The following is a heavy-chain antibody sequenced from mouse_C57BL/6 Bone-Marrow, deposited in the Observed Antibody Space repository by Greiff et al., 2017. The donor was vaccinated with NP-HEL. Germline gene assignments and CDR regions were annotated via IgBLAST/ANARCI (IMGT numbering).Heavy chain of an antibody. V-gene: IGHV5-4*01. D-gene: IGHD4-1*02. CDR1: GFTFSSYA. CDR3: ARDKINWAWFAY. CDR2: ISDGGSYT. J-gene: IGHJ3*01. Sequence: EVQRVESGGGLVKPGGSLKLSCAASGFTFSSYAMSWVRQTPEKRLEWVATISDGGSYTYYPDNVKGRFTISRDNAKNNLYLQMSHLKSEDTAMYYCARDKINWAWFAYWGQGTLVTVSA.